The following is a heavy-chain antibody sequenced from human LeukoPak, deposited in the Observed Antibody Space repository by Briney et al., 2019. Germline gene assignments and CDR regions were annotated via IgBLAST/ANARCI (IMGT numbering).Heavy chain of an antibody. J-gene: IGHJ4*02. CDR1: GFTFSDYY. CDR3: ARAYYDILTGPFDY. CDR2: ISSTAFTL. V-gene: IGHV3-11*04. Sequence: GGSLRLSCAASGFTFSDYYMNWIRQAPGKGLEWVSYISSTAFTLYYADSVKGRFTISRDNPKNTLYLQMNSLRAEDTAVYYCARAYYDILTGPFDYWGQGTPVTVSS. D-gene: IGHD3-9*01.